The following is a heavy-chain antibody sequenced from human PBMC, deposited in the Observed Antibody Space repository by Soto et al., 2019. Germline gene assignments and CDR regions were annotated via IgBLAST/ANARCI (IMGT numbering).Heavy chain of an antibody. D-gene: IGHD3-22*01. Sequence: QVHLEESGPGLVKPSDTLSLTCSVSGGSMHSVYWSWIRQPADKGLEWIGRIYSSGSTKYNPSLGGRVTMSLDTSKNQFSLTLTSVTAADTAVYYCARDYGYYDSSGYHLYEAFNVWGQGTMVTVSS. J-gene: IGHJ3*01. CDR2: IYSSGST. V-gene: IGHV4-4*07. CDR3: ARDYGYYDSSGYHLYEAFNV. CDR1: GGSMHSVY.